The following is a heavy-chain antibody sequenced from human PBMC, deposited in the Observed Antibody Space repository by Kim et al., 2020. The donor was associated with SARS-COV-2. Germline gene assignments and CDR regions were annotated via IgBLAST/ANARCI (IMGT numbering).Heavy chain of an antibody. CDR2: ISAYNGNT. D-gene: IGHD3-9*01. V-gene: IGHV1-18*01. CDR3: ARFYDILTGPSPGFDY. Sequence: ASVKVSCKASGYTFTSYGISWVRQAPGQGLEWMGWISAYNGNTNYAQKLQGRVTMTTDTSTSTAYMELRSLRSDDTAVYYCARFYDILTGPSPGFDYWGQGTLVTVSS. J-gene: IGHJ4*02. CDR1: GYTFTSYG.